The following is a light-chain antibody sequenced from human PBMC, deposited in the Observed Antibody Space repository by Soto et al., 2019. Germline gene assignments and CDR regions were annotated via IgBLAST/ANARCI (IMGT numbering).Light chain of an antibody. V-gene: IGKV3-20*01. CDR3: QQYGNSPLT. J-gene: IGKJ1*01. CDR2: GAS. CDR1: QSVSSSY. Sequence: SLSPGERATLSCRASQSVSSSYLAWYQQKPGQAPRLLIYGASSRATGIPDRFSGSGSGTDFTLTISRLEPEDFAVYYCQQYGNSPLTFGQGTKVEIK.